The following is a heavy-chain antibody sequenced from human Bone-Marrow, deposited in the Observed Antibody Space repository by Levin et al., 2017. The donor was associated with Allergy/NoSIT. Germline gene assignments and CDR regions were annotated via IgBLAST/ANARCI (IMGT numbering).Heavy chain of an antibody. CDR1: GFTFSTYE. Sequence: GESLKISCSASGFTFSTYEMNWVRQAPGKGLEWISSITNSGDTMYYTDSVKGRFTVSRDNAKNSLYLQMHSLRAEDPAIYYCARDFRMGFGGITYSLGWDVWGQGTTVTVSS. D-gene: IGHD3-16*01. CDR2: ITNSGDTM. CDR3: ARDFRMGFGGITYSLGWDV. V-gene: IGHV3-48*03. J-gene: IGHJ6*02.